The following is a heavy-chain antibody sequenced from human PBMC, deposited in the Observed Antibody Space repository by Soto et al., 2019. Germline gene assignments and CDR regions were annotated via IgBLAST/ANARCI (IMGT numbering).Heavy chain of an antibody. CDR3: ARGASWFWGYFDY. CDR2: IYYSGST. V-gene: IGHV4-31*03. J-gene: IGHJ4*02. Sequence: TLSLTCTLSGRSISSVGYSWSWIRQHPGKGLEWIWYIYYSGSTYYNPSLQSRVTISVDTSKNQFSLSLSSVMAEETDVYYCARGASWFWGYFDYWGQGTLVTFSS. D-gene: IGHD3-10*01. CDR1: GRSISSVGYS.